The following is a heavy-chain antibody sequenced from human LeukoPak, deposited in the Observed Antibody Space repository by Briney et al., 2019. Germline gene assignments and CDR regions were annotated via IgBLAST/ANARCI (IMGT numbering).Heavy chain of an antibody. Sequence: GGSLRLSCAASGFTVSNNYMSWVRQAPGKGLEWVSVTYSGDTTYYADSVKGRFTISRDNSKNTLYLQMISLRAEDTAVYYCARGGGNSYYYYGMDVWGQGTTVTVSS. CDR3: ARGGGNSYYYYGMDV. CDR1: GFTVSNNY. V-gene: IGHV3-53*01. J-gene: IGHJ6*02. D-gene: IGHD4-23*01. CDR2: TYSGDTT.